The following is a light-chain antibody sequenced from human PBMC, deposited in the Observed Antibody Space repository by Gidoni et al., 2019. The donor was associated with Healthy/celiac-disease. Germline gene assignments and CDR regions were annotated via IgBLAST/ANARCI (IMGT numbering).Light chain of an antibody. CDR2: GAS. V-gene: IGKV3-20*01. CDR1: QSVSSSY. CDR3: QQYGSSPWT. Sequence: ELVLTQSPGTLSLSPGERATLSCRASQSVSSSYLAWYQQKPGQAPRLLIYGASSRATGIPDRFSGSGSGTDFTLTISRLEPEDVAVYYCQQYGSSPWTFGQGTKLEIK. J-gene: IGKJ2*02.